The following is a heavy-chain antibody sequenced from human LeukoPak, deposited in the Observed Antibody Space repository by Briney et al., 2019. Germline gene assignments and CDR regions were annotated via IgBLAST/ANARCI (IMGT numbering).Heavy chain of an antibody. J-gene: IGHJ5*02. CDR1: GGSISSSSYY. CDR3: ARGSCSGGSCYPNWFDP. V-gene: IGHV4-61*05. CDR2: IYYSGST. D-gene: IGHD2-15*01. Sequence: SETLSLTCTVSGGSISSSSYYWGWIRQPPGKGLEWIGYIYYSGSTNYNPSLKSRVTISVDTSKNQFSLKLSSVTAADTAVYYCARGSCSGGSCYPNWFDPWGQGTLVTVSS.